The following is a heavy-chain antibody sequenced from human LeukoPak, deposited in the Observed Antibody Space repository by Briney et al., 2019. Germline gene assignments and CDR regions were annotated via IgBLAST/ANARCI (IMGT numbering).Heavy chain of an antibody. D-gene: IGHD3-10*01. J-gene: IGHJ3*02. Sequence: SETLSLTCTVSGGSISSDYWSWIRQPPGKRLEWSGYIFYRGSTNYNPSLKSRVAISEDTSKNQFSLTLSSVTAADTAVYYCARGGYYGSGSDDAFDIWGQGTMVTVSS. CDR2: IFYRGST. V-gene: IGHV4-59*01. CDR1: GGSISSDY. CDR3: ARGGYYGSGSDDAFDI.